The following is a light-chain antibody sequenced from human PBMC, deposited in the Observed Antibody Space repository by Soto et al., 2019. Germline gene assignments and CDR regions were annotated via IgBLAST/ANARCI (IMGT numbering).Light chain of an antibody. J-gene: IGKJ4*01. V-gene: IGKV3-20*01. CDR2: GAS. CDR1: QSVSSSY. Sequence: EIVLTQSPGTLSLSPGERATLSCRASQSVSSSYLAWYQRNPGQAPRLLIYGASSRATGIPDRFSGSGSGTDFTLTISRLEPEDFAVYYCQQYGSSSLTFGGGTKVEIK. CDR3: QQYGSSSLT.